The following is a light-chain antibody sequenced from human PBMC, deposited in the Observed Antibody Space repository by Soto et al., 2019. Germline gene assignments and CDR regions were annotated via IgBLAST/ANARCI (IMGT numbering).Light chain of an antibody. Sequence: QSVLTQPPSASGTPGQRVTISCSGSSSNIGSNYVYWYQQLPGTAPKLLIYRNIQRPSGVPDRFSGSKSGTSASLAISGLRSEDEADYYCAAWDDSLSGLFGGGTKLTVL. CDR2: RNI. V-gene: IGLV1-47*01. CDR3: AAWDDSLSGL. CDR1: SSNIGSNY. J-gene: IGLJ2*01.